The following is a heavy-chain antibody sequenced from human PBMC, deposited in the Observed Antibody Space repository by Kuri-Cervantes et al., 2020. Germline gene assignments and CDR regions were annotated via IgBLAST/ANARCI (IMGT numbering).Heavy chain of an antibody. Sequence: GESLKISCAASGFTFSSYWMSWVRQAPGKGLEWVANIKQDRSAKYYVDSVKGRFTISRDNAKNSLYLQMDSLGAEDTALYYCTKERKDDYSNFRGVGDWGQGTLVTVSS. CDR1: GFTFSSYW. V-gene: IGHV3-7*01. D-gene: IGHD4-11*01. CDR2: IKQDRSAK. CDR3: TKERKDDYSNFRGVGD. J-gene: IGHJ4*02.